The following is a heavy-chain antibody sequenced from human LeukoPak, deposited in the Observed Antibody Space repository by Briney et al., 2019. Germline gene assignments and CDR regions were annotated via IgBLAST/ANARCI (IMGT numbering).Heavy chain of an antibody. J-gene: IGHJ4*02. Sequence: GGSLRLSCAASGFTFSSYWMHWVRQAPGKGLVWVSRINTDGSSTSYADSVKGRFTISRDNAKNTLYLQMNSLRAEDTAVYYCARSYGDYVDFDYWGQGTLVTVSS. D-gene: IGHD4-17*01. V-gene: IGHV3-74*01. CDR2: INTDGSST. CDR3: ARSYGDYVDFDY. CDR1: GFTFSSYW.